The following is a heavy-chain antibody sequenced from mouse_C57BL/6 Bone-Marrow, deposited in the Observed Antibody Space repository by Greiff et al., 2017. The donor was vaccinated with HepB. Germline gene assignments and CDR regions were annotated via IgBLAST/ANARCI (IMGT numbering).Heavy chain of an antibody. J-gene: IGHJ2*01. D-gene: IGHD1-2*01. CDR2: IDPENGDT. CDR1: GFNIKDDY. Sequence: EVQRVESGAELVRPGASVKLSCTASGFNIKDDYMHWVKQRPEQGLEWIGWIDPENGDTEYASKFQGKATITVDTSSNTAYLQLSSLTSEDTAVYYCTTTTAPEDYWGQGTTLTVSS. V-gene: IGHV14-4*01. CDR3: TTTTAPEDY.